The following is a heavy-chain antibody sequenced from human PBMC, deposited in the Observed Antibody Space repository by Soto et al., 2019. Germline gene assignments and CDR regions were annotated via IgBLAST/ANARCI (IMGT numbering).Heavy chain of an antibody. CDR1: GGTFSPYT. J-gene: IGHJ4*02. V-gene: IGHV1-69*02. CDR3: TRYWEITVSTWSFGGF. CDR2: IISFHGVT. Sequence: QVQLVQSGAEVKKPGSSVKVSCKASGGTFSPYTINWVRQAPGQGLEWMGRIISFHGVTNYAQKFQARVTITADKSTSTAYMELSGLRFEDTAMYYCTRYWEITVSTWSFGGFWGRGTLVTVSS. D-gene: IGHD2-8*02.